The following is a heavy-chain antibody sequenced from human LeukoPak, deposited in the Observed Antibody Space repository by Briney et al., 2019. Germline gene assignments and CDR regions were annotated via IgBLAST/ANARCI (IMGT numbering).Heavy chain of an antibody. Sequence: SETLSLTCTVSGGSISSYYWSWIRQPPGKGLEWIGYIYYSGSTNYNPSLKSRVTISVDTSKNQCSLKLSSVTAADTAVYYCATYSSGYYYVAYWGQGTLVTVSS. CDR3: ATYSSGYYYVAY. CDR1: GGSISSYY. CDR2: IYYSGST. J-gene: IGHJ4*02. D-gene: IGHD3-22*01. V-gene: IGHV4-59*01.